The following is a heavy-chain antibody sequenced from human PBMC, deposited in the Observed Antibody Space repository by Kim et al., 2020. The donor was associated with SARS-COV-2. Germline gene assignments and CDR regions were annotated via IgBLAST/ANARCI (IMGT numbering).Heavy chain of an antibody. CDR1: GGSFSGYY. J-gene: IGHJ5*02. CDR2: INHSGST. CDR3: ARKGVQSSSSWYVNNWFDP. D-gene: IGHD6-13*01. Sequence: SETLSLTCAVYGGSFSGYYWSWIRQPPGKGLEWIGEINHSGSTNYNPSLKSRVTISVDTSKNQFSLKLSSVTAADTAVYYCARKGVQSSSSWYVNNWFDPWGQGTLVTVSS. V-gene: IGHV4-34*01.